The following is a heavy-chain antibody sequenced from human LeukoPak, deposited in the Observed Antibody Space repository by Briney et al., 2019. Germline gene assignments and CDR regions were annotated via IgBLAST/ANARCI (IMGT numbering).Heavy chain of an antibody. J-gene: IGHJ3*02. CDR3: ASPEWLPDSIDI. V-gene: IGHV3-11*04. Sequence: GGSLRLSCAASGFTFSDYYMSWIRQAPGKGLEWVSYISSSGSTIYYADSVKGRFTISRDNAKNSLSLQMNSLRAEDTAVYYCASPEWLPDSIDIWGQGTMVTVSS. D-gene: IGHD3-3*01. CDR2: ISSSGSTI. CDR1: GFTFSDYY.